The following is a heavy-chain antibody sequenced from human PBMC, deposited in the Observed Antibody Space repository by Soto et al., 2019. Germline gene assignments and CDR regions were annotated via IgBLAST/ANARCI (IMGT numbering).Heavy chain of an antibody. CDR1: GGTFSSYA. J-gene: IGHJ6*02. CDR2: IIPIFGTA. CDR3: ATPATEIGYYYGMDV. V-gene: IGHV1-69*01. D-gene: IGHD2-15*01. Sequence: QVQLVQSGAEVKKPGSSVKVSCKASGGTFSSYAISWVRQAPGQGREWMGGIIPIFGTANYAQKFQGRVTITADESTSTAYMELSSLRAEDTAVYYCATPATEIGYYYGMDVWGQGTTVTVSS.